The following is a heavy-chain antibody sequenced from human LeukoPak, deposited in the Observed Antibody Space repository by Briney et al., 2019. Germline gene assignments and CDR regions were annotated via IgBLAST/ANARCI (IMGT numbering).Heavy chain of an antibody. CDR1: GFTFSSYA. J-gene: IGHJ3*02. D-gene: IGHD3-22*01. CDR2: ISSNGGST. V-gene: IGHV3-64*01. Sequence: PGGSLRLSCVASGFTFSSYAMHWVRQAPGKGLEYVSAISSNGGSTYYANSVKGRFTISRDNSKNTLYLQMGSLRAEDMAVYYCARVLVSYYYDSGGYPDAFDIWGQGTMVTVSS. CDR3: ARVLVSYYYDSGGYPDAFDI.